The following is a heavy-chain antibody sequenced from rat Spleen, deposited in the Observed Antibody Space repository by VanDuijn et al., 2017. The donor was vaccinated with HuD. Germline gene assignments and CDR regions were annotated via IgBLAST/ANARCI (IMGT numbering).Heavy chain of an antibody. Sequence: QVQLKESGPGLMQPSETLSLTCTVSGFSLTSNGVGWVRQPLGKGLVWMGTIWAGGSTNYNSVVQSRLSISRDTSKSQVFLKMNSLQPEDTGTYYCARQDYSALFDYWGQGVMVTVSS. CDR1: GFSLTSNG. V-gene: IGHV2-72*01. J-gene: IGHJ2*01. D-gene: IGHD1-1*01. CDR2: IWAGGST. CDR3: ARQDYSALFDY.